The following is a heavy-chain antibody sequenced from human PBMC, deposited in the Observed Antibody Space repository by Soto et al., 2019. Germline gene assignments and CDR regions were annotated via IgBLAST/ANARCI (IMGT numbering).Heavy chain of an antibody. CDR2: IYYSGST. D-gene: IGHD6-6*01. CDR3: ARVWAARGFDP. J-gene: IGHJ5*02. Sequence: QVQLQESGPGLVKPSETLSLTCTVSGGSISSYYWSWIRQPPGKGLEWIGYIYYSGSTNYNPSLKSRVTISVDTSKNQFSLKLSSVTAADTAVYYCARVWAARGFDPWGQGTLVTVSS. CDR1: GGSISSYY. V-gene: IGHV4-59*01.